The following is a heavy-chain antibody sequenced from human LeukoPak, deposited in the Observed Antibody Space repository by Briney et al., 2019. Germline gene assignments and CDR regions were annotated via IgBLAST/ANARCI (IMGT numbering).Heavy chain of an antibody. J-gene: IGHJ4*02. CDR2: INPNSGGT. CDR1: GYTFTGYY. V-gene: IGHV1-2*04. Sequence: ASVKVSCKASGYTFTGYYMHWVRQAPGQGLEWMGWINPNSGGTNYAQKFQGWVIMTRDTSISTAYMELSRLRSDDTAVYYCARDLGYSGYEDWGQGTLVTVSS. D-gene: IGHD5-12*01. CDR3: ARDLGYSGYED.